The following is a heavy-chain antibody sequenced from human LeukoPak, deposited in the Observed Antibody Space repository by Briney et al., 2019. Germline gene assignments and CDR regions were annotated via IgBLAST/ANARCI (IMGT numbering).Heavy chain of an antibody. CDR2: ITPNSGGT. CDR3: ARATEYDY. D-gene: IGHD2/OR15-2a*01. Sequence: ASVKVSCKTSGYTFSAYYVHWGRQAPGQGVEWMGWITPNSGGTNYAQKFQGRVTMTRDTSISTAYMELSILRSDDTAVYYCARATEYDYWGQGTLVTVSS. CDR1: GYTFSAYY. J-gene: IGHJ4*02. V-gene: IGHV1-2*02.